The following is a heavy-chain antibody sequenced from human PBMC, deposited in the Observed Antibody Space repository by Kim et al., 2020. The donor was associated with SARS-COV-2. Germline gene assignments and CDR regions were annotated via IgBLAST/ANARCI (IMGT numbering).Heavy chain of an antibody. D-gene: IGHD6-13*01. J-gene: IGHJ4*02. V-gene: IGHV1-24*01. CDR3: ATGLYSSSWYGDFDY. Sequence: KFQGRVTMTEDTSTDTAYMELSSLRSEDTAVYYCATGLYSSSWYGDFDYWGQGTLVTVSS.